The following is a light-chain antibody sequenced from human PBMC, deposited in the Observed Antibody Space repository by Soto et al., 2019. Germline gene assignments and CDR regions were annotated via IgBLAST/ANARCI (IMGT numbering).Light chain of an antibody. Sequence: QSGLSQPASMSGSPGQSITIPCTGASSEIGLYNYVSWYQHHPGKAPKLLISEVNVRPSGLSDRFSASKAGNTASLTISGLQPEDEAYYYCSSLSTTSTPNIFGSGTKVTLL. J-gene: IGLJ1*01. CDR2: EVN. V-gene: IGLV2-14*01. CDR1: SSEIGLYNY. CDR3: SSLSTTSTPNI.